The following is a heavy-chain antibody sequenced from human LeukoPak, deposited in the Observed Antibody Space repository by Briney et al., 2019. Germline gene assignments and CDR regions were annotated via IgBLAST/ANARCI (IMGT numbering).Heavy chain of an antibody. Sequence: GESLKISCKGSGYSFISYWIGWVRQMPGKGLEWMGIIYPGDSDTRYSPSFQGQVTISADKSISTAYLQWSSLKASDTAMYYCARRYYYGSGSYYFDYWGQGTLVTVSS. J-gene: IGHJ4*02. CDR2: IYPGDSDT. D-gene: IGHD3-10*01. CDR3: ARRYYYGSGSYYFDY. CDR1: GYSFISYW. V-gene: IGHV5-51*01.